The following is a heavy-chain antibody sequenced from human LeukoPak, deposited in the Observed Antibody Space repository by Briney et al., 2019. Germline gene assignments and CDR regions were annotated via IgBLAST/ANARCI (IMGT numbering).Heavy chain of an antibody. CDR3: AREISGDTNFDY. Sequence: GGSLRLSCAASGFTFSDYYMSWIRQAPGKGLEWVSAISGSGGSTYYADSVKGRFTISRDNSENTLYLQMNSLRAEDTAVYYCAREISGDTNFDYWGQGTLVTVSS. D-gene: IGHD3-10*01. J-gene: IGHJ4*02. CDR1: GFTFSDYY. CDR2: ISGSGGST. V-gene: IGHV3-23*01.